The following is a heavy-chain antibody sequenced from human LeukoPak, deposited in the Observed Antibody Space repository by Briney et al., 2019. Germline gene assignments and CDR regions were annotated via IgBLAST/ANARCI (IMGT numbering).Heavy chain of an antibody. CDR1: GFTFSNYW. V-gene: IGHV3-7*01. Sequence: GGSLRLSCEGSGFTFSNYWMGWVRQAPGKGLQWVANIKTDGSEKYYVDSVKGRFTISRDNAKNSLYLQMNSLRAEDTAVYYCARCGTDGSGSPGDFDYWGQGTLVTVSS. D-gene: IGHD3-10*01. CDR2: IKTDGSEK. J-gene: IGHJ4*02. CDR3: ARCGTDGSGSPGDFDY.